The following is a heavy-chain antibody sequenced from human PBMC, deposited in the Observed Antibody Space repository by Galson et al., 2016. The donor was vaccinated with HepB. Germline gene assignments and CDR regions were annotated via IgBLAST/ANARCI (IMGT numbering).Heavy chain of an antibody. CDR3: AKDRRWNSGANAYGWFDS. J-gene: IGHJ5*01. Sequence: SLRLSCAASGFTFSSNAMSWARQAPGKALEWVSSINGGGNLPYYADSVKGRFTISRDNSRSTLFLQMNSLRSEDSAIYFCAKDRRWNSGANAYGWFDSWGQGALVTVSS. CDR1: GFTFSSNA. V-gene: IGHV3-23*01. CDR2: INGGGNLP. D-gene: IGHD4-17*01.